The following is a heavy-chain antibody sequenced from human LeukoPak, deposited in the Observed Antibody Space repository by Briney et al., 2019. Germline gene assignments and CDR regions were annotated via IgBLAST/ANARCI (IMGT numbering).Heavy chain of an antibody. J-gene: IGHJ4*02. D-gene: IGHD3-22*01. Sequence: ASVKVSCKASGYTFTSYYMHWVRQAPGQGLEWMGIINPSGGSTSYAQKFQGRVTMTRDTSTSTVHMELSSLRSEDTAVYYCATRSPRRNFYGSASYDSSGLYYWGQGTLVTVSS. CDR3: ATRSPRRNFYGSASYDSSGLYY. CDR1: GYTFTSYY. CDR2: INPSGGST. V-gene: IGHV1-46*01.